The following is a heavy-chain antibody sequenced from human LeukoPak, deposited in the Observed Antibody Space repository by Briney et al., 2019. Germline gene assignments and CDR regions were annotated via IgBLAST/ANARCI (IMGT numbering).Heavy chain of an antibody. V-gene: IGHV1-18*01. J-gene: IGHJ4*02. Sequence: GASVKVSCKASGYTFSSYGISWVRQAPGQGLEWMGGISAYNGNTNYAQKLQGRVTMTTDTSTGTAYMELRSLRSDDTAMYYCARDDLDCSGGTCYPDDYWGQGTLVTVSS. D-gene: IGHD2-15*01. CDR2: ISAYNGNT. CDR1: GYTFSSYG. CDR3: ARDDLDCSGGTCYPDDY.